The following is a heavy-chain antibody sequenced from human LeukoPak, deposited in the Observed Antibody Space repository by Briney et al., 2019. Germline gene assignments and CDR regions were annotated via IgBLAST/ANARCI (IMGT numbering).Heavy chain of an antibody. CDR1: GGSTSSYY. J-gene: IGHJ6*02. V-gene: IGHV4-59*01. CDR3: ARDSQYYDFWSGYYTYYGMDV. CDR2: IYYSGST. D-gene: IGHD3-3*01. Sequence: PSETLSLTCTVSGGSTSSYYWSWIRQPPGKGLEWIGYIYYSGSTNYNPSLKSRVTISVDTSKNQFSLKLSSVTAADTAVYYCARDSQYYDFWSGYYTYYGMDVWGQGTTVTVSS.